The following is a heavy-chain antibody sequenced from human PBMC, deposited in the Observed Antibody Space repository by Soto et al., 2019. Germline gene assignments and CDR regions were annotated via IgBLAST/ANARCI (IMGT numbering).Heavy chain of an antibody. Sequence: QVQLQQWGAGLLKPSETLSLTCAVYGGSFSGYYWSWIRKPPGKGLEWIGEINHSGSTNYNPSLKSRVTISVDTSKNQFSLKLSSVTAADTAVYYCADSSGYYYGMDVWGQGTTVTVSS. D-gene: IGHD3-22*01. CDR3: ADSSGYYYGMDV. CDR2: INHSGST. V-gene: IGHV4-34*01. J-gene: IGHJ6*02. CDR1: GGSFSGYY.